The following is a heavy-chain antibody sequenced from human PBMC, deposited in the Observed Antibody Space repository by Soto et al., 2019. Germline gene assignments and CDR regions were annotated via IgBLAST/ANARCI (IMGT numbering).Heavy chain of an antibody. D-gene: IGHD3-10*01. J-gene: IGHJ4*02. CDR2: IKQDGSAK. CDR3: ARDRALYYGSGSYSDY. CDR1: GFTFSSYW. V-gene: IGHV3-7*01. Sequence: GGSLRLSCAASGFTFSSYWMSWVRQAPGKGLEWVANIKQDGSAKYYVDSVKGRFTISRDNAKNSLYLQMNSLRAEDTAVYYCARDRALYYGSGSYSDYWGQGTLVTVSS.